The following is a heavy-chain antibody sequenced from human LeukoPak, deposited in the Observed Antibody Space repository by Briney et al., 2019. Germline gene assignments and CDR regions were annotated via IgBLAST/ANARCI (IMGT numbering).Heavy chain of an antibody. Sequence: ASVKVSCKASGYTFTGYYMHWVRQAPGQGLEWMGWINPNSGGTNYAQKFQGRVTMTRDTSISTAYMELSKLRSDDTAVYYCARDVANSGRYPDAFNVWGQGTMVTVSS. D-gene: IGHD1-26*01. CDR2: INPNSGGT. CDR1: GYTFTGYY. CDR3: ARDVANSGRYPDAFNV. V-gene: IGHV1-2*02. J-gene: IGHJ3*01.